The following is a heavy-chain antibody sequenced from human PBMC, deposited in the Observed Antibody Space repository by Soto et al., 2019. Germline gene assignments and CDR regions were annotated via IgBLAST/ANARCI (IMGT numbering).Heavy chain of an antibody. J-gene: IGHJ4*02. V-gene: IGHV3-23*01. CDR2: ISGSGGST. D-gene: IGHD3-3*01. Sequence: EVQLLESGGGLVQPGGSLRLSCAASGFTFSSYAMSWVRQAPGKGLEWVSAISGSGGSTYYADSVKGRFTISRDNSKNTLYLHMNSLRAEDTAVYYCAKDENYDFWSGYRPSDYWGQGTLVTVSS. CDR1: GFTFSSYA. CDR3: AKDENYDFWSGYRPSDY.